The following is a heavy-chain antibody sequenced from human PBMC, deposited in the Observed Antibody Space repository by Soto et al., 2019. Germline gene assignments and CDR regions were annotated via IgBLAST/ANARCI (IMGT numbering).Heavy chain of an antibody. Sequence: QVQLVESGGGVVQPARSLRLSCAASGFDFNTYGLHWVRQAPGKGLEWVAAISFDGGNQYYADSVKGRFTISRDKSNSTLYLQMTSLVAEDTATYFGATESSVTAAGSGGWFDAWGPGTLVIVSS. J-gene: IGHJ5*02. CDR3: ATESSVTAAGSGGWFDA. V-gene: IGHV3-30*03. CDR1: GFDFNTYG. CDR2: ISFDGGNQ. D-gene: IGHD6-13*01.